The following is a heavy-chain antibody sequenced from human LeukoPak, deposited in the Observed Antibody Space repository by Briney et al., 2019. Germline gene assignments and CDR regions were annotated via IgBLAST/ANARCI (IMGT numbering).Heavy chain of an antibody. D-gene: IGHD1-26*01. V-gene: IGHV4-31*03. Sequence: SETLSLTCSVSGGSISSSNYYWGWIRQHPGKGLEWIGYIYYSGSTYYNPSLKSRLTISVDTSKNQFSLNLSSVTAADTAVYYCARSVGATHLDYWGQGTLVTVSS. CDR1: GGSISSSNYY. CDR3: ARSVGATHLDY. CDR2: IYYSGST. J-gene: IGHJ4*02.